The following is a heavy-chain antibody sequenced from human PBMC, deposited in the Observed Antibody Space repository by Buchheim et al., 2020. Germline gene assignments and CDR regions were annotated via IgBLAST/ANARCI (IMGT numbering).Heavy chain of an antibody. CDR3: ARDNIAARAYYYGMDV. Sequence: QVQLVQSGAEVKKPGSSVKVSCKASGGTFSSYAISWVRQASGQGLEWMGRIIPILGIANYAQKFQGRVTITADKSTSTAYMELSSLRTEGTAVYYCARDNIAARAYYYGMDVWGQGTT. J-gene: IGHJ6*02. CDR1: GGTFSSYA. CDR2: IIPILGIA. D-gene: IGHD6-6*01. V-gene: IGHV1-69*04.